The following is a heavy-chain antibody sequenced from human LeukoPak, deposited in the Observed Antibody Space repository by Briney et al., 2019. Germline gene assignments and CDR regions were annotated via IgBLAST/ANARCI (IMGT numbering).Heavy chain of an antibody. CDR2: INTDGSST. CDR1: GFTFSSYW. Sequence: GGSLRLSCAASGFTFSSYWMHWVRQAPGKGLVWVSRINTDGSSTSYADSVKGRFTISRDNAKNTLYLQMNSLRAEDTAVYYCARDIQDIVVVPAALKLGVGYNWFDPWGRGTLVTVSS. J-gene: IGHJ5*02. D-gene: IGHD2-2*01. V-gene: IGHV3-74*01. CDR3: ARDIQDIVVVPAALKLGVGYNWFDP.